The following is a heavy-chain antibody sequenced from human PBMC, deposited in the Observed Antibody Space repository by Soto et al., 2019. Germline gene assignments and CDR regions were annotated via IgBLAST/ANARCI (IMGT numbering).Heavy chain of an antibody. CDR1: GGSISSYY. Sequence: SETLSLTCTVSGGSISSYYWSWIRQPPGKGLEWIGYIYYSGSTNYNPSLKSRVTISVDTSKNQFSLKLSSVTAADTAVYYCARVRAYCGGDCYSVYYYYMDVWGKGTTVTVSS. V-gene: IGHV4-59*01. CDR2: IYYSGST. CDR3: ARVRAYCGGDCYSVYYYYMDV. J-gene: IGHJ6*03. D-gene: IGHD2-21*01.